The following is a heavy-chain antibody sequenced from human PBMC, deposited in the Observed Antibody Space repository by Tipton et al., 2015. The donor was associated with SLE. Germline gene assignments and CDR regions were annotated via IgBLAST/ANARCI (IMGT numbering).Heavy chain of an antibody. CDR2: IYYSGST. CDR3: ARMGGIRWYFDL. CDR1: GGSISSSNYY. D-gene: IGHD3-16*01. V-gene: IGHV4-39*07. Sequence: TLSLTCTVSGGSISSSNYYWGWIRQPPGKGLEWIGSIYYSGSTYYNPSLKSRVTISVDTSKNQFSLKLSSVTAADTAVYYCARMGGIRWYFDLWGRGTLVTVSS. J-gene: IGHJ2*01.